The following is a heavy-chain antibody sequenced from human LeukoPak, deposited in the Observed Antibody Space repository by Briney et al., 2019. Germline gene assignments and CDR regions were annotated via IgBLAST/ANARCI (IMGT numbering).Heavy chain of an antibody. J-gene: IGHJ3*02. Sequence: GASVKVSCKASGYTFTGYYMHWVRQAPGQGLEWMGWINPNSGGTNYAQRFQGRVTMTRDTSISTAYMELRSLRSDDTAVYYCARDGRVEIAAAGLDAFDIWGQGTMVTVSS. CDR2: INPNSGGT. CDR1: GYTFTGYY. CDR3: ARDGRVEIAAAGLDAFDI. D-gene: IGHD6-13*01. V-gene: IGHV1-2*02.